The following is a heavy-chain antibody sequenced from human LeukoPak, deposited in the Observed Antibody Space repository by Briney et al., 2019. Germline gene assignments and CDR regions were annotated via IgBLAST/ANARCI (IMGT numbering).Heavy chain of an antibody. CDR2: ITTYNGYT. CDR3: ARLSGSYYIFDY. Sequence: ASVKVSCKASGYTFTNYGISWMRQAPGQGLEWMGWITTYNGYTNYAQKFQGRVTMTTDTSTSTAYMELRSLRSDDAAAYYCARLSGSYYIFDYWGQGTLVTVSS. J-gene: IGHJ4*02. CDR1: GYTFTNYG. V-gene: IGHV1-18*01. D-gene: IGHD1-26*01.